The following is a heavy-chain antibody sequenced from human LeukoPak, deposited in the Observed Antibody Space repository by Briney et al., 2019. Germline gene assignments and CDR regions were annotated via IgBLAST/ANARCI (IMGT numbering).Heavy chain of an antibody. V-gene: IGHV3-30*02. J-gene: IGHJ3*02. Sequence: PGGSLRLSCAAPGFTFSSYGMHWVRQAPGKGLEWVAFIRYDGSNKYYADSVKGRFTISRDNSKNTLYLQMNSLRAEDTAVYYCAKVVVVVVTWDAFDIWGQGTMVTVSS. CDR1: GFTFSSYG. CDR2: IRYDGSNK. CDR3: AKVVVVVVTWDAFDI. D-gene: IGHD3-22*01.